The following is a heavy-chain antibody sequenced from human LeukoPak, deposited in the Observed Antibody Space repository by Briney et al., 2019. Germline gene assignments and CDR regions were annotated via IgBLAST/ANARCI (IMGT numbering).Heavy chain of an antibody. J-gene: IGHJ4*02. CDR1: GGSSYY. Sequence: PSETLSLTCTVSGGSSYYWGWIRQPPGKGLEGIGSIYYSGDNYYNPSLKSRVTISVDTSKNQFSLKLSSVTAADTAVYYCARQVTVAGYDYWGQGTLVTVSS. D-gene: IGHD6-19*01. CDR2: IYYSGDN. V-gene: IGHV4-39*01. CDR3: ARQVTVAGYDY.